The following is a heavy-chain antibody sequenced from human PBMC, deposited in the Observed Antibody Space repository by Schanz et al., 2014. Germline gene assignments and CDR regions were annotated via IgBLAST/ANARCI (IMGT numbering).Heavy chain of an antibody. CDR3: ARDLEGYDGGGGGFDP. D-gene: IGHD2-21*01. Sequence: QVQLVESGGGVVQFGRSLRLSCAASGFTFSSYAMHWVRQAPGKGLEWVAVISYDGRNKYYADSVKGRFTISRDNSKNTLYLQMNSLRAEDTAVYYCARDLEGYDGGGGGFDPWGQGTLVIVSS. CDR1: GFTFSSYA. CDR2: ISYDGRNK. J-gene: IGHJ5*02. V-gene: IGHV3-30-3*01.